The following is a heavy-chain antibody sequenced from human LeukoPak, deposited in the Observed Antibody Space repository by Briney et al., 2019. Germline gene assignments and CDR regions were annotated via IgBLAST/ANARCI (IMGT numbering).Heavy chain of an antibody. J-gene: IGHJ4*02. V-gene: IGHV3-48*03. D-gene: IGHD6-19*01. CDR2: ISSRDNTI. CDR1: GFTFNIYE. Sequence: PGGSLRLSCAASGFTFNIYEMNWVRQAPGRGPEWVSYISSRDNTIYYADSVKGRFTISRDNVKNSLYLQMNSLRAEDTAVYYCVRQWLAWDYWGQGTLVTVSS. CDR3: VRQWLAWDY.